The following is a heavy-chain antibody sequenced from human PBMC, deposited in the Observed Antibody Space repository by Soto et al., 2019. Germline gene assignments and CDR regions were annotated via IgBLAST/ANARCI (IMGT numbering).Heavy chain of an antibody. V-gene: IGHV5-51*01. D-gene: IGHD3-16*01. CDR1: GYSFTSYW. J-gene: IGHJ6*02. Sequence: GDSLKISCKGSGYSFTSYWIGWVRQMPGKGLEWMGFIYPGDSDTRYSPSFQGQVTISADKSISTAYLQWSSLKASDTAVYYCAAGGISPGNYNYYAMDFWGQGTTVTVSS. CDR2: IYPGDSDT. CDR3: AAGGISPGNYNYYAMDF.